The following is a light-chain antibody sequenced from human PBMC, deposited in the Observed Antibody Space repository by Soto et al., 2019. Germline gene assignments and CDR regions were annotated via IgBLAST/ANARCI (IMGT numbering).Light chain of an antibody. CDR3: QQYNSYSPIT. CDR2: GAS. J-gene: IGKJ1*01. V-gene: IGKV3-20*01. CDR1: ESISSNY. Sequence: EIVLTQSPGTLSLSPGERVTLSCRASESISSNYLAWYQQKAGQAPRLLMYGASTRATGIPARFSGSGSGTEFTLTISSLQPDYFATYYCQQYNSYSPITFGQGTKVDIK.